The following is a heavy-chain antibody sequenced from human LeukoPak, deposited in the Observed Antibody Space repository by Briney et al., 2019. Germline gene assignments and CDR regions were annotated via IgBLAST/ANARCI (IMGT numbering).Heavy chain of an antibody. CDR1: GGSISSGSYY. CDR3: ASSPRVGYYDSSGYWRGNWFDP. D-gene: IGHD3-22*01. J-gene: IGHJ5*02. V-gene: IGHV4-61*02. CDR2: MYTGGST. Sequence: PSETLSLTCTVSGGSISSGSYYWSWIRQPAGQGLEYIGRMYTGGSTNYNPSLKSRVTISVDTSKNQFSLKLSSVTAADTAVYYCASSPRVGYYDSSGYWRGNWFDPWGQGTLVTVSS.